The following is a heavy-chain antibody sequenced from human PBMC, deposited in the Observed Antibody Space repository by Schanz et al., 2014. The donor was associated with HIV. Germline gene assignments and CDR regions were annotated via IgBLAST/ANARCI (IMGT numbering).Heavy chain of an antibody. V-gene: IGHV1-8*01. CDR2: VNPESGNT. CDR1: GYTFSSYD. CDR3: ARRALLKWELRYAFDI. J-gene: IGHJ3*02. Sequence: QVQLVQSGAAVKKPEASVKVSCKASGYTFSSYDINWVRQAPGQGLEWMGWVNPESGNTGMADTFLGRLSLTRFTSTGTAYMELDSLRSEDTAVYYCARRALLKWELRYAFDIWGQGTMVTVSS. D-gene: IGHD1-26*01.